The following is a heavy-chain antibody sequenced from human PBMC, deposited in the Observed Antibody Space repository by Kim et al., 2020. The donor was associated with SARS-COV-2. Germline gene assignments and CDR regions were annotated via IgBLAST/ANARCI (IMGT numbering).Heavy chain of an antibody. D-gene: IGHD1-1*01. J-gene: IGHJ3*02. Sequence: AQELQGRVTIPADKSTSTAYMELSSLRYEDTAVYDCARDQDDFSSAFDIWGQGTMVTVSS. V-gene: IGHV1-69*04. CDR3: ARDQDDFSSAFDI.